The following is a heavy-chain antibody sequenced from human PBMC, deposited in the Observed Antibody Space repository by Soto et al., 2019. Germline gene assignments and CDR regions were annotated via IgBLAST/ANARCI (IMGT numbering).Heavy chain of an antibody. Sequence: QVQLQESGPGLVKPSGTLSLTCAVSGGSISSSNWWSWFRQPPGKGLEWIGEIYHSGSTNYNPSLKSRVTISVDSSKYKFSLKLSSVTAADTAVYSCARTPWDRYTGYYFYYWGQGTLVTVSS. J-gene: IGHJ4*02. CDR2: IYHSGST. CDR3: ARTPWDRYTGYYFYY. D-gene: IGHD1-26*01. CDR1: GGSISSSNW. V-gene: IGHV4-4*02.